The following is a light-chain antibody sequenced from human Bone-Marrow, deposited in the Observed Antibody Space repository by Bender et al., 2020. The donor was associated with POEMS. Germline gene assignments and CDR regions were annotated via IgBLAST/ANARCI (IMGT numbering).Light chain of an antibody. J-gene: IGLJ3*02. CDR3: AAWDAGLSGGV. V-gene: IGLV1-44*01. Sequence: QVVLTQPPSVSGAPGQGVSISCSGGSSNIGTNAVNWYQQFPGTAPKLLIYSDNQRPSGVPDRFYAFKSGTSASLAISGLQSEGEADYYCAAWDAGLSGGVFGGGTKLTVL. CDR2: SDN. CDR1: SSNIGTNA.